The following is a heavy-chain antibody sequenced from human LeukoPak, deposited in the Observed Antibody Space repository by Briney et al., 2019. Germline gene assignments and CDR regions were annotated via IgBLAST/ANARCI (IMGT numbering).Heavy chain of an antibody. CDR2: ISWNSGSI. D-gene: IGHD6-13*01. Sequence: PGRSLRLSCAASGFTFDDYAMHWVRQAPGKGLEWVPGISWNSGSIGYADSVKGRFTISRDNAKNSLYLQMNSLRAEDTALYCCAKASRPYSSSWYDYYGMDVWGQGTTVTVSS. J-gene: IGHJ6*02. CDR1: GFTFDDYA. CDR3: AKASRPYSSSWYDYYGMDV. V-gene: IGHV3-9*01.